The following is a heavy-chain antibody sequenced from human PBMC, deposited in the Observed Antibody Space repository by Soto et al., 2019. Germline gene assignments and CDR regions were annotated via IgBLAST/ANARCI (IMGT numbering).Heavy chain of an antibody. Sequence: VQLLESGGGLLQPGGSLRLSCAASGFTFSSYALNWVRQAPGKGLEWVSGITGDGVTTFYAGSVKGRFTITRDNSRNTVYLQMNSVRAEDTAVYYCAKEMTSGSRLAFDYWCQGTLVTVSS. CDR1: GFTFSSYA. D-gene: IGHD2-15*01. CDR2: ITGDGVTT. CDR3: AKEMTSGSRLAFDY. V-gene: IGHV3-23*01. J-gene: IGHJ4*02.